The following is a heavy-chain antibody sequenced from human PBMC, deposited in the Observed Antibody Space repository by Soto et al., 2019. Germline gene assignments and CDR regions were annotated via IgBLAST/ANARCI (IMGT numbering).Heavy chain of an antibody. CDR1: GFTFSSYG. CDR2: ISYDGSNK. D-gene: IGHD2-21*02. J-gene: IGHJ4*02. Sequence: QVQLVESGGGVVQPGRSLRLCCAASGFTFSSYGMHWVRQAPGKGLEWVAVISYDGSNKYYADSVKGRFTISRDNSKNTLYLQMNNLRAEDTAVYYCAKDKVPVVVTAPFDYWGQGTLVTVSS. CDR3: AKDKVPVVVTAPFDY. V-gene: IGHV3-30*18.